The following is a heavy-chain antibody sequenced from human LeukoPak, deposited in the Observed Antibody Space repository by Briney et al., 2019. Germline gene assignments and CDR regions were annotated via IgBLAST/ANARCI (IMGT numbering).Heavy chain of an antibody. CDR1: GYTFTSYG. V-gene: IGHV1-18*01. CDR2: ISAYNGNT. CDR3: ARSRVGWFREDYFDY. Sequence: ASVKVSCKASGYTFTSYGICWVRQAPGQGLEWMGWISAYNGNTNYAQKLQGRVTMTTDTSTSTAYMELRSLRSDDTAVYYCARSRVGWFREDYFDYWGQGTQVTVSS. J-gene: IGHJ4*02. D-gene: IGHD6-19*01.